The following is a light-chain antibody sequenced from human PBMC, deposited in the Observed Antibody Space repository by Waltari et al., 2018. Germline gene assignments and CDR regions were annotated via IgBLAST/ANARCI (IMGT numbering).Light chain of an antibody. Sequence: LTQSSHTISLSPAVRAALSCRASQSIGTFLGWYQQKPGQAPRLLIYAASTRATGIPDRFSGSGSGTDFSLIISRLEPEDFAVYYCQHYVRLPVTFGQGTKVEIK. V-gene: IGKV3-20*01. J-gene: IGKJ1*01. CDR2: AAS. CDR3: QHYVRLPVT. CDR1: QSIGTF.